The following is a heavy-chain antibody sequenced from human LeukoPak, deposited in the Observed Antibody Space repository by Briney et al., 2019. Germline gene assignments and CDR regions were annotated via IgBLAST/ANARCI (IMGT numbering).Heavy chain of an antibody. D-gene: IGHD5-18*01. Sequence: SETLSLTCTVSGGSISSYYWSWIRQPAGKGLEWIGRIYTSGSTSYNPSLKSRVTMSVDTSKNQFSLKLSSVTAADTAVYYCARDGACGYSYGCVDYYYGMDVWGQGTTVTVSS. CDR3: ARDGACGYSYGCVDYYYGMDV. CDR2: IYTSGST. CDR1: GGSISSYY. J-gene: IGHJ6*02. V-gene: IGHV4-4*07.